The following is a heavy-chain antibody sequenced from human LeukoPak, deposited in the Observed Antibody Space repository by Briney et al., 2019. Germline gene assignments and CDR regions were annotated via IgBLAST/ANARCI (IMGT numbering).Heavy chain of an antibody. CDR3: ARLNNWNHFDY. J-gene: IGHJ4*02. Sequence: PSETLSLTCTVSGGSISSYYWSWIRQPPGKGLEWIGYIYYSGSTNYNPSLKSRVTISVDTSKNQFSLKLSPVTAADTAVYYCARLNNWNHFDYWGQGTLVTVSS. CDR1: GGSISSYY. V-gene: IGHV4-59*01. CDR2: IYYSGST. D-gene: IGHD1-20*01.